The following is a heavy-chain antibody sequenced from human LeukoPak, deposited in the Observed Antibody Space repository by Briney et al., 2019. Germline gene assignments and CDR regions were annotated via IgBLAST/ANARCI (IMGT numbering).Heavy chain of an antibody. J-gene: IGHJ5*02. CDR1: GFTVSSNY. CDR2: IYSGGST. D-gene: IGHD3-22*01. Sequence: GGSLRLSCAASGFTVSSNYMSWVRQAPGKGLEWVSVIYSGGSTYYADSVKGRFTISRHNSKNTLYLQMNSLRAEDTAVYYCARGDSSGYYTPNWFDPWGQGTLVTVSS. V-gene: IGHV3-53*04. CDR3: ARGDSSGYYTPNWFDP.